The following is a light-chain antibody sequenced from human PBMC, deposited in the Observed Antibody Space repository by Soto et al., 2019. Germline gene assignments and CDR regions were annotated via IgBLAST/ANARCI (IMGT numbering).Light chain of an antibody. J-gene: IGLJ1*01. CDR1: SPNIGNNY. CDR2: ENN. V-gene: IGLV1-51*02. Sequence: AQPPPLSSAPRQKVTLSLSGSSPNIGNNYVSWYQQLPGTAPKLLIYENNKRPSGIPDRFSGSKSGTSATLGITGLQTGDEADYYCGTWDSSLSAYVFGTGTKVTVL. CDR3: GTWDSSLSAYV.